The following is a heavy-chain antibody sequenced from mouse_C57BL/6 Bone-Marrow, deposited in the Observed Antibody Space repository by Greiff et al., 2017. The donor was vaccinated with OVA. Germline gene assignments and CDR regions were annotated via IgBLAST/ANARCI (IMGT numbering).Heavy chain of an antibody. CDR3: ARDSSYFDY. D-gene: IGHD1-1*01. V-gene: IGHV3-1*01. Sequence: DVQLQESGPGMVKPSQSLSLTCTVTGYSITSGYDWHWIRHFPGNKLEWMGYISYSGSTNYNPSLKSRISITHDTSKNHFFLKLNSVTTEDTATYYCARDSSYFDYWGQGTTLTVSS. CDR2: ISYSGST. CDR1: GYSITSGYD. J-gene: IGHJ2*01.